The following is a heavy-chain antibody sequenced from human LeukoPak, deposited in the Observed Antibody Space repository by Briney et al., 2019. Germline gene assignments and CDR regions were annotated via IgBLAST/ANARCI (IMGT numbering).Heavy chain of an antibody. CDR3: ARDDLVGASDY. Sequence: GGSLRLSCAASGFTFSSYEMNWVRQAPGKGLEWVSYISSSGSTIYYADSVKGRFTISRDNAKNSLYLQMNSLRAEDTAVYYCARDDLVGASDYWGQGTLVTVSS. CDR1: GFTFSSYE. J-gene: IGHJ4*02. D-gene: IGHD1-26*01. CDR2: ISSSGSTI. V-gene: IGHV3-48*03.